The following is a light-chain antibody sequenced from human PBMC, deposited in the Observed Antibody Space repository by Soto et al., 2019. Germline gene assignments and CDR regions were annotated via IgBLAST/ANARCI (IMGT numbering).Light chain of an antibody. CDR1: TSVGRN. V-gene: IGKV3-15*01. J-gene: IGKJ4*01. CDR2: GAS. CDR3: QRYNNWPLT. Sequence: EIVMTQSPATLSVSPGERATLSCRASTSVGRNLAWYQQKPGQAPRLLIYGASTRATGIPDRFSGSGSGTEFTLTINSLQSEDFAVYYCQRYNNWPLTFGGGTKVDIK.